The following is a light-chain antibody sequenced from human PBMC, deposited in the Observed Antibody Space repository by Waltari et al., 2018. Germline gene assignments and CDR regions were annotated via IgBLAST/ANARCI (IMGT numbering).Light chain of an antibody. Sequence: DIQMTQSPSSLSASVGDSVTITCQASQDISNYLNWYQQKPGKAPKVLIHDASDLETGVPSRFSGSGSGTDFTFTISSLQPEVFATYYCQQFDNFPLTFGGGTKVEIK. CDR2: DAS. J-gene: IGKJ4*01. CDR1: QDISNY. CDR3: QQFDNFPLT. V-gene: IGKV1-33*01.